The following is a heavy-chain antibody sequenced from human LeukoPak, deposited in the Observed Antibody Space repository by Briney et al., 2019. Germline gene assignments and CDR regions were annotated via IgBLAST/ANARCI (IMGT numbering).Heavy chain of an antibody. CDR3: ARDTYCGSTSCFPYYTDV. V-gene: IGHV1-18*01. J-gene: IGHJ6*03. Sequence: ASVKVSCKASGYTFTSYGISWVRQAPGQGLEWMGWISAYYGNTNYAQKFQDRVTMTTDTSTSIAYMELRSLRSDDTAVYYCARDTYCGSTSCFPYYTDVWGTGTTVTVSS. D-gene: IGHD2-2*01. CDR1: GYTFTSYG. CDR2: ISAYYGNT.